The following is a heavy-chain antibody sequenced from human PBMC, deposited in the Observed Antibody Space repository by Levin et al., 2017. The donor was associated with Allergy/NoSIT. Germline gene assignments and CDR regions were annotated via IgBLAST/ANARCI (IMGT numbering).Heavy chain of an antibody. D-gene: IGHD3/OR15-3a*01. V-gene: IGHV1-18*01. CDR2: ISGYNGNT. CDR1: GYTFTNYG. CDR3: ARDGVYDFRSPHYWGYYDL. J-gene: IGHJ5*02. Sequence: ASVKVSCKASGYTFTNYGVSWVRQFPGQGLEWPGWISGYNGNTDYPQKLQGRVSLTMDTSTATVFMELTGLTSDDTAVYYCARDGVYDFRSPHYWGYYDLWGQGNLVTVSS.